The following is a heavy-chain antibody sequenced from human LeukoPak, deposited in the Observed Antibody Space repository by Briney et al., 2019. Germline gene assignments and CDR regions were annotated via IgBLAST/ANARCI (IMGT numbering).Heavy chain of an antibody. CDR1: GFTFSSYA. CDR2: LSGRGRHT. V-gene: IGHV3-23*01. CDR3: AKDITADDAFDI. J-gene: IGHJ3*02. Sequence: GGSLRLSCAASGFTFSSYAMSWVRQAPGKGLEWVSLLSGRGRHTNYADSVKGRFTISTDKSKNTLILQMNSLRADDTAVYYCAKDITADDAFDIWGQGTMVTVSS.